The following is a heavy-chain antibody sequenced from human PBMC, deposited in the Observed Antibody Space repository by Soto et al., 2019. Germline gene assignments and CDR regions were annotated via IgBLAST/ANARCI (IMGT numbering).Heavy chain of an antibody. CDR3: AKDLAVVTAMGSDY. D-gene: IGHD2-21*02. Sequence: GGSLRLSCAASGFTFSSYAMSWVRQAPGKGLEWVSAISGSGGSAYYADSVKGRFTISRDNSKNTLYLQMNSLRAEDTAVYCCAKDLAVVTAMGSDYWGQGTLVTVSS. CDR1: GFTFSSYA. CDR2: ISGSGGSA. J-gene: IGHJ4*02. V-gene: IGHV3-23*01.